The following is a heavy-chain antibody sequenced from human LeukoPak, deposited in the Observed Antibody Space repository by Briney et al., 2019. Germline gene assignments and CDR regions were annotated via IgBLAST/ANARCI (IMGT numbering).Heavy chain of an antibody. J-gene: IGHJ6*02. V-gene: IGHV3-15*07. CDR1: GSTFSNAW. D-gene: IGHD2-2*01. CDR2: IKSKTDGGTT. Sequence: GGSLRLSCAASGSTFSNAWMNWVRQAPGKGLEWVGRIKSKTDGGTTDYAAPVKGRFTISRDDSKNTLYLQMNSLKTEDTDVYYCTTGPAAMHYYYYGMDVWGQGTTVTVSS. CDR3: TTGPAAMHYYYYGMDV.